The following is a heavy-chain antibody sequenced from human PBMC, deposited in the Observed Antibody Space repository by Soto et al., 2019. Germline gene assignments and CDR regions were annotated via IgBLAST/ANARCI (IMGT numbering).Heavy chain of an antibody. CDR1: GFTFSDYY. J-gene: IGHJ4*02. CDR2: ISSSGSTI. V-gene: IGHV3-11*01. CDR3: ASAPYYYDSGGYQGY. Sequence: QVQLVESGGGLVKPGGSLRLSCAASGFTFSDYYMSWIRQAPGKGLEWVSYISSSGSTIYYADSVKGRFTISRDNTNNSLSLQMNSLRAEDTAVYYCASAPYYYDSGGYQGYWGQGTLVNVSS. D-gene: IGHD3-22*01.